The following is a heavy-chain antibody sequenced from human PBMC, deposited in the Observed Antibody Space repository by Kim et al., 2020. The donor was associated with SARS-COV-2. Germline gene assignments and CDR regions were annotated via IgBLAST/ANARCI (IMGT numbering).Heavy chain of an antibody. V-gene: IGHV3-33*06. D-gene: IGHD1-26*01. Sequence: GGSLRLSCAASGFTFSSYGMHWVRQAPGKGLEWVAVIWYDGSNKYYADSVKGRFTISRDNSKNTLYLQMNSLRAEDTAVYYCAKDRGGSYYFFDYWGQGTLVTVSS. CDR2: IWYDGSNK. J-gene: IGHJ4*02. CDR3: AKDRGGSYYFFDY. CDR1: GFTFSSYG.